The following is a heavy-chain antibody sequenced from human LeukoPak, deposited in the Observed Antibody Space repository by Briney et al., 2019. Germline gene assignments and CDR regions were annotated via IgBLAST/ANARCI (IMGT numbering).Heavy chain of an antibody. CDR2: IYFSART. V-gene: IGHV4-39*07. CDR1: GGSISSSSYY. J-gene: IGHJ4*02. Sequence: KPSETLSLTCTVSGGSISSSSYYWGWNRQPPGKGLEWIGSIYFSARTYYNPSLQSRVTISLDTSKNQFSLKLSSVTAADTAVYYCARDVGGGYFDYWGQGTLVTVSS. CDR3: ARDVGGGYFDY. D-gene: IGHD3-16*01.